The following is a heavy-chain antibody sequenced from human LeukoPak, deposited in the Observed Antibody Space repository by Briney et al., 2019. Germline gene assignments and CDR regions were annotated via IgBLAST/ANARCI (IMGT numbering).Heavy chain of an antibody. D-gene: IGHD3-10*01. CDR3: ARGPLWFGELLQKYYFDY. CDR2: ISSSSSYI. V-gene: IGHV3-21*01. Sequence: TGGSLRLSCAASGFTFSSYSMNWVRQAPGKGLEGVSSISSSSSYIYFADSVKGRFTISRDNAKNSLYLQMNSLRAEDTAVYYCARGPLWFGELLQKYYFDYWGQGTLVTVSS. CDR1: GFTFSSYS. J-gene: IGHJ4*02.